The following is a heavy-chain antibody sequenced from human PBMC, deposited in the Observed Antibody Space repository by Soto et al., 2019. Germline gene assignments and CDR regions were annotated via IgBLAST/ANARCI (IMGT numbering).Heavy chain of an antibody. V-gene: IGHV5-51*01. CDR2: IYTGDSDT. Sequence: PGDSLKISCKGSGYSFTSYWIGWVRQVPGKGLEWMGIIYTGDSDTRYSPSFQGQVTISADKSISTAYLQWSSLKASDTAMYYCARDIRSGNTSSWYHAFESWGQETMVT. J-gene: IGHJ3*02. CDR3: ARDIRSGNTSSWYHAFES. CDR1: GYSFTSYW. D-gene: IGHD6-13*01.